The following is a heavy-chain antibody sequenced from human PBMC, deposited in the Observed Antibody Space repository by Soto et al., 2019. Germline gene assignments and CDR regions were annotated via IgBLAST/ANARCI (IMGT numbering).Heavy chain of an antibody. J-gene: IGHJ6*02. Sequence: EVQVVESGGGLVQPGGSLRLSCAASGFTFRNYWIHWVRQAPGKGLVWVSRINSDGTSTSYADSVKGRFTISRDNAKNTLYLQMNSLRVEDTAVYYCARAVRSGSYPYYYYGMDVWGQGTTVTVSS. V-gene: IGHV3-74*01. D-gene: IGHD3-10*01. CDR1: GFTFRNYW. CDR2: INSDGTST. CDR3: ARAVRSGSYPYYYYGMDV.